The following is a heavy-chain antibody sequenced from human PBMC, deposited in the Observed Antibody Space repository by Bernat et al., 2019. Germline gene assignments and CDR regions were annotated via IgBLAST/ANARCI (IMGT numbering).Heavy chain of an antibody. CDR2: IRYDGTDK. J-gene: IGHJ6*02. CDR3: ATDGREGDFFLDV. D-gene: IGHD2-21*02. CDR1: GFTFNNYG. V-gene: IGHV3-33*03. Sequence: QVQLVESGGGVVQPGRSLRLSCAASGFTFNNYGMHWVRQAPGKGLEWVALIRYDGTDKYYADSVKGRFTISRDNSKNTLYLQMNSLRAEDTAFYYCATDGREGDFFLDVWGQGTTVTVSS.